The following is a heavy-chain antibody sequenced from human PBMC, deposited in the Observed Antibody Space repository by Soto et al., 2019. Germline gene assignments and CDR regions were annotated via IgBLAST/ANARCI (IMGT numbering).Heavy chain of an antibody. Sequence: QVQLVQSGAEVKKPGSSVKVSCKASGGTFGSYAISWVRQAPGQWPEWMGGIIPITGTANYAQKFQGRVTITAGESTSTASMQLSSLRSADTAVYYCARSQGSSTSLEIYYYYYYGMDVWGQGTTVTVS. V-gene: IGHV1-69*01. CDR1: GGTFGSYA. CDR2: IIPITGTA. J-gene: IGHJ6*02. D-gene: IGHD2-2*01. CDR3: ARSQGSSTSLEIYYYYYYGMDV.